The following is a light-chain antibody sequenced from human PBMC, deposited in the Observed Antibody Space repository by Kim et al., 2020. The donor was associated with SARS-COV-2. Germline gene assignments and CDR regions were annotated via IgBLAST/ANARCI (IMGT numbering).Light chain of an antibody. V-gene: IGLV6-57*03. J-gene: IGLJ3*02. CDR2: NNN. CDR3: QSCDTTSWV. Sequence: GKTVTISCTRSSGSIASYYVQWYQQRPGSAPTTVIYNNNQRPSGVPDRFSGSIDSSSNSASLTISGLKTEDEADYYCQSCDTTSWVYGGGTQRTVL. CDR1: SGSIASYY.